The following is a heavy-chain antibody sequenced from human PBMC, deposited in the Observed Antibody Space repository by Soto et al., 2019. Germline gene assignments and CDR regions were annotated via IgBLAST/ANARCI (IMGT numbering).Heavy chain of an antibody. CDR2: IYYSGST. Sequence: SETLSLTCIVSGGSISSTSYFWAWIRQPPGKGLEWIGSIYYSGSTYQNPALKTRVTISVDRSKNQFSLTLRSVTAADSAVYYCAILLSSIQKLDYWGQGTVVTVSA. D-gene: IGHD2-2*01. CDR3: AILLSSIQKLDY. CDR1: GGSISSTSYF. J-gene: IGHJ4*02. V-gene: IGHV4-39*01.